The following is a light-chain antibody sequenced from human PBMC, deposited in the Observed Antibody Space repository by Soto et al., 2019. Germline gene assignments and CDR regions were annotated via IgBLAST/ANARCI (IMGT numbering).Light chain of an antibody. J-gene: IGKJ5*01. CDR1: ESVSSN. Sequence: EIVMTQSPATLSVSPGERATLSCRASESVSSNKLAWYQQKPGQAPRLLIYGASTRATGIPDRFSGSGSGTDFALKISRVEAEDVGVYYCMQGTHWPTTFCQGRRLEIK. CDR3: MQGTHWPTT. CDR2: GAS. V-gene: IGKV3-15*01.